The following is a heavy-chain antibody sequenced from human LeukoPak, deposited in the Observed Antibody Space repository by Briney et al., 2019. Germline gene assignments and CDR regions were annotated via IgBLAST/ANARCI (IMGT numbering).Heavy chain of an antibody. CDR3: ARGGVCSSTSCYAGRFDY. J-gene: IGHJ4*02. Sequence: SETLSLTCAVYGGSFSGYYWSWIRQPPGKGLEWIGEINSSGSTNYNPSLKSRVTISVDTSKNQFSLKLSSVTAADTAVYYCARGGVCSSTSCYAGRFDYWGQGTLVTVSS. V-gene: IGHV4-34*01. CDR1: GGSFSGYY. D-gene: IGHD2-2*01. CDR2: INSSGST.